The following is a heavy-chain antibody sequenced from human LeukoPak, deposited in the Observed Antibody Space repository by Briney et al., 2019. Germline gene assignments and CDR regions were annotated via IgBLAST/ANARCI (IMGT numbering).Heavy chain of an antibody. CDR2: INPSGGST. CDR1: GYNFTGYH. V-gene: IGHV1-46*01. Sequence: ASVKVSCKASGYNFTGYHMHWVRQAPGQGLEWMGIINPSGGSTSYAQKFQGRVTMTRDMSTSTVYMELSSLRSEDTAVYYCARPGGSGSYIFDPWGQGTLVTVSS. CDR3: ARPGGSGSYIFDP. D-gene: IGHD3-10*01. J-gene: IGHJ5*02.